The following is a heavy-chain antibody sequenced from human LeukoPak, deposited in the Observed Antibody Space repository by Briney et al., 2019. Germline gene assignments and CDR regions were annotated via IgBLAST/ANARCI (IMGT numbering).Heavy chain of an antibody. D-gene: IGHD6-13*01. CDR2: IIPIFGTA. CDR3: ARDQEGRGQLGYYYYYYMDV. CDR1: GYTFTSYD. J-gene: IGHJ6*03. V-gene: IGHV1-69*06. Sequence: SVKVSCKASGYTFTSYDINWVRQATGQGLEWMGGIIPIFGTANYAQKFQGRVTITADKSTSTAYMELSSLRSEDTAVYYCARDQEGRGQLGYYYYYYMDVWGKGTTVTVSS.